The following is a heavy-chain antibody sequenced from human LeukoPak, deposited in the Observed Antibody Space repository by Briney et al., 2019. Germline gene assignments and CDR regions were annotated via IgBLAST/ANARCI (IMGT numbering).Heavy chain of an antibody. J-gene: IGHJ4*02. V-gene: IGHV3-66*01. CDR2: IYTGGTT. CDR3: ARDSSSYYFDY. CDR1: GFTVTSNH. D-gene: IGHD6-6*01. Sequence: GGSLRLSCAASGFTVTSNHMNWVRQAPGKGLEWVSIIYTGGTTHYADSLKDRFTISRDDSINTLYLQMNSLRAEDTAVYYCARDSSSYYFDYWGQGNLVTVSS.